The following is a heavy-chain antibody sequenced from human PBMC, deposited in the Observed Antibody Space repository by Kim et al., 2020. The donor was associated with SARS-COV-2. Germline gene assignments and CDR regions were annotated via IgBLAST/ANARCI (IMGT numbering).Heavy chain of an antibody. V-gene: IGHV3-23*01. J-gene: IGHJ3*02. CDR1: GFTFSSYA. Sequence: GGSLRLSCAASGFTFSSYAMSWVRQAPGKGLEWVSYISGSGGSTYYADSVKGRFTISRDNSKNTLYLQMNSLRAEDTAVYYCASRITMVRGVTQDDAFDIWGQGTMVTVSS. CDR3: ASRITMVRGVTQDDAFDI. D-gene: IGHD3-10*01. CDR2: ISGSGGST.